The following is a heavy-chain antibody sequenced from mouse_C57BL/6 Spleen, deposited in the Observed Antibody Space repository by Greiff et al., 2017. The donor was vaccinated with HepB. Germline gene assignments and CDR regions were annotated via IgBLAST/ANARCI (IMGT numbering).Heavy chain of an antibody. Sequence: VQRVESGAELAKPGASVKLSCKASGYTFTSYWMHWVKQRPGQGLEWIGYINPSSGYTKYNQKFKDKATLTADKSSSTAYMQLRSLTYEDSAVYYCARYDYGSSYSFDDWGQGTTLTVAS. CDR3: ARYDYGSSYSFDD. CDR2: INPSSGYT. D-gene: IGHD1-1*01. J-gene: IGHJ2*01. V-gene: IGHV1-7*01. CDR1: GYTFTSYW.